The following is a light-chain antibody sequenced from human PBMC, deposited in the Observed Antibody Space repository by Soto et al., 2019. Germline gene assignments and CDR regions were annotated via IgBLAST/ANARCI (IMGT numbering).Light chain of an antibody. J-gene: IGKJ1*01. Sequence: EIVMTQSPATLSVSPGERATLSCRASQSVGSNLAWYQQKPGQAPRLLIHGTSTRATGIPARFSGSGSGTAFTRTISSLQSEDFAVYYWQQYDNWWTFGQGTKVEIK. V-gene: IGKV3-15*01. CDR1: QSVGSN. CDR3: QQYDNWWT. CDR2: GTS.